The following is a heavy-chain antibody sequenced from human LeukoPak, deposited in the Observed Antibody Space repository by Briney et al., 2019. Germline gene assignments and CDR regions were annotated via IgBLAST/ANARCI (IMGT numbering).Heavy chain of an antibody. Sequence: SETLSLTCTVSGGSISSCSYYWGWIRQTPGKGLEWIGSVHCSGSTYYNPSLKSRVTISVDTSKNQFSLKLSSVTAADTAVYYCARHPGALSPDYWGQGTLVTVSS. D-gene: IGHD4-17*01. J-gene: IGHJ4*02. CDR1: GGSISSCSYY. CDR3: ARHPGALSPDY. CDR2: VHCSGST. V-gene: IGHV4-39*01.